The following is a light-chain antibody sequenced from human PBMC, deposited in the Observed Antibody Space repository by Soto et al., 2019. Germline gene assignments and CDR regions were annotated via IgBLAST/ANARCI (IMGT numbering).Light chain of an antibody. CDR2: EVS. J-gene: IGLJ2*01. CDR3: SSYTTTCSVV. V-gene: IGLV2-14*01. Sequence: QSALTQPASVSGSPGQSITISCTGTRSDVGAYNYVSWYQQHPGKVPKLMISEVSKRPSGVSNRFSGSKSGNTASLTISGLQAEDEADYYCSSYTTTCSVVFGGGNKLTVL. CDR1: RSDVGAYNY.